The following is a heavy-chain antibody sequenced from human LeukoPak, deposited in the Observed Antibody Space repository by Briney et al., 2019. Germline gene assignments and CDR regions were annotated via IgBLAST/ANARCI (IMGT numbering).Heavy chain of an antibody. V-gene: IGHV3-30*18. CDR3: AKDWYNWNDYYYYGMDV. J-gene: IGHJ6*04. CDR2: ISYDGSNK. Sequence: PGRSLRLSCAASGFTFSRYGMHWVRQAPGKGLEWVAVISYDGSNKYYADSVKGRFTISRDNSKNTLYLQMNSLRAEDTAVYYCAKDWYNWNDYYYYGMDVWGKGTTVTVSS. CDR1: GFTFSRYG. D-gene: IGHD1-1*01.